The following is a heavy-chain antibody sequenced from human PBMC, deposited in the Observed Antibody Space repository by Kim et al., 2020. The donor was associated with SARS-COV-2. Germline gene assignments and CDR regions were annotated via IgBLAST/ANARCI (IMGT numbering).Heavy chain of an antibody. CDR2: KK. Sequence: KKSYADPVKGRFTISRDNSKNTLYLQMNSRRAEDTAVYYCARTTGDAFDIWGQGTMVTVSS. D-gene: IGHD4-17*01. J-gene: IGHJ3*02. CDR3: ARTTGDAFDI. V-gene: IGHV3-33*01.